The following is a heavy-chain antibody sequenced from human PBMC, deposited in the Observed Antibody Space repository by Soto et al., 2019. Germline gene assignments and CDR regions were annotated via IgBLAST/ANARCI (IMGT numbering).Heavy chain of an antibody. CDR2: INHSGST. D-gene: IGHD6-19*01. J-gene: IGHJ5*02. CDR3: ARGCLYESSGWYDWFDP. CDR1: GGSFSGYY. Sequence: QVQLQQWGAGLLKPSETLSLTCAVYGGSFSGYYWSWIRQPPGKGLEWIGEINHSGSTNYNPSLKSRVTISVDTSKNQFSLELSSVTAADTAVYYCARGCLYESSGWYDWFDPWGQGTLVTVSS. V-gene: IGHV4-34*01.